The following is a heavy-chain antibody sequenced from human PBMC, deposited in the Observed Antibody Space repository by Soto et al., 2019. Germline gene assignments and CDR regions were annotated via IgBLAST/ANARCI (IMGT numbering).Heavy chain of an antibody. CDR2: INPNTGDT. Sequence: QVQLVQSGAEVKKPGASLKVSCKASGYTFTAYYIHWVRQAPGQGLEWMGWINPNTGDTKIAQKLQGRVTMTRDSSIRAAYLDVSSLTSDDTAVYYCARDRPSDYWGQGTRVTVSS. J-gene: IGHJ4*02. CDR1: GYTFTAYY. CDR3: ARDRPSDY. V-gene: IGHV1-2*02.